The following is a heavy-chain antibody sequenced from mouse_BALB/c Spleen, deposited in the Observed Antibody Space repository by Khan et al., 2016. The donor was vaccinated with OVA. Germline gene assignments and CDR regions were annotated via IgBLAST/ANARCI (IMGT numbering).Heavy chain of an antibody. J-gene: IGHJ1*01. CDR2: INPDNGDT. CDR1: GYTFTDFY. Sequence: EVQLQQSGPELVKPGASVKMSCKASGYTFTDFYMKWVKRSHGKSLEWIGDINPDNGDTFYNQKFKGKATLTVDKSSSTAYMHLNSLTSEDSALYFCTRGLFDVWGAGTTVTVSS. CDR3: TRGLFDV. V-gene: IGHV1-19*01.